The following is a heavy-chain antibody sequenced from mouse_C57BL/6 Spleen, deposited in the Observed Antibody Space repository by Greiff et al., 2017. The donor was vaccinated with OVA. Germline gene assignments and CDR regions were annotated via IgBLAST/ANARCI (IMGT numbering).Heavy chain of an antibody. Sequence: VQLQQSGPVLVKPGASVKMSCKASGYTFTDYYMNWVKQSHGKSLEWIGVINPYNGGTSYNQKFKGKATLTVDKSSSTAYMELNSLTSEDSAVYYCARSDYGPDYWGQGTTLTVSS. V-gene: IGHV1-19*01. CDR3: ARSDYGPDY. D-gene: IGHD1-1*01. J-gene: IGHJ2*01. CDR2: INPYNGGT. CDR1: GYTFTDYY.